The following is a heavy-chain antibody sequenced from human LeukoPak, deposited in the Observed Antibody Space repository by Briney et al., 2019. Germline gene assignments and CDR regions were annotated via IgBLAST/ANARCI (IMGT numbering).Heavy chain of an antibody. D-gene: IGHD3-9*01. CDR2: ISPGGST. V-gene: IGHV4-4*02. Sequence: SETLSLTCAVSDASISSNWWSWVRQPPGQGLEWIGEISPGGSTNYNPSLKSRVTISIDKSNNQFSLKLSSVTAADTAVYYCAREYYDILTGYPEGWFDPWGQGTLVTVSS. CDR3: AREYYDILTGYPEGWFDP. CDR1: DASISSNW. J-gene: IGHJ5*02.